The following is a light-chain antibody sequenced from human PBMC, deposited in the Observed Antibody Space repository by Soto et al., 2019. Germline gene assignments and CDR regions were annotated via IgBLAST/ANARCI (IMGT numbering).Light chain of an antibody. CDR2: DAS. V-gene: IGKV3-11*01. J-gene: IGKJ1*01. CDR3: QQRGNWPPT. CDR1: QSVYRY. Sequence: EIVLTQSPATLSLSPGERATLSCRASQSVYRYLAWYQQKPGQAPRLLIYDASNRATGIPARFSGTGAGTDFTLTISGLEPEDSAVYYCQQRGNWPPTFGQGTKVEIK.